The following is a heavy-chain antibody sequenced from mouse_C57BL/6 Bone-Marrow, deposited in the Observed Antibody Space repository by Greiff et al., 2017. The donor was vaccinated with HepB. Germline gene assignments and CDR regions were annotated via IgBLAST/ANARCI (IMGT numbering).Heavy chain of an antibody. CDR2: IDPSDSET. V-gene: IGHV1-52*01. CDR1: GYTFTSYW. J-gene: IGHJ3*01. CDR3: ARGGWLLLGWFAY. D-gene: IGHD2-3*01. Sequence: QVQLKESGAELVRPGSSVKLSCKASGYTFTSYWMHWVKQRPIQGLEWIGNIDPSDSETHYNQKFKDKATLTVDKSSSTAYMQLSSLTSEDSAVYYCARGGWLLLGWFAYWGQGTLVTVSA.